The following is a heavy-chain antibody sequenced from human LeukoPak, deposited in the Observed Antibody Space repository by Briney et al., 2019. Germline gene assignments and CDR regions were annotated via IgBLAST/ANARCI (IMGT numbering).Heavy chain of an antibody. D-gene: IGHD1-26*01. Sequence: SETLSLTCAVSGYSISSGYYWGWIRQPPGKGLGWIGSIYHSGSTYYNPSLKSRVTISVDTSKNQFSLKLSSVTAADTAVYYCARDLGATDSYWGQGTLVTVSS. J-gene: IGHJ4*02. CDR1: GYSISSGYY. CDR3: ARDLGATDSY. V-gene: IGHV4-38-2*01. CDR2: IYHSGST.